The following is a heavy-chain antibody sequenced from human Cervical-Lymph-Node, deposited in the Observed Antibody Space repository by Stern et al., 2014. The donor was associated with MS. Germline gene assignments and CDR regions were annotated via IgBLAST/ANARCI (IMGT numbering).Heavy chain of an antibody. D-gene: IGHD4-17*01. CDR2: IYHSGST. Sequence: QLQLQESGSGLVKPSQTLSLTCAVSGGSISSGGYSPTWIRQPPGKGLEWIGYIYHSGSTYYNPSLKSRVTISVDRSKNQFSLKLSSVTAADTAVYYCARSSTVTPNAFDIWGQGTMVTVSS. CDR3: ARSSTVTPNAFDI. V-gene: IGHV4-30-2*01. CDR1: GGSISSGGYS. J-gene: IGHJ3*02.